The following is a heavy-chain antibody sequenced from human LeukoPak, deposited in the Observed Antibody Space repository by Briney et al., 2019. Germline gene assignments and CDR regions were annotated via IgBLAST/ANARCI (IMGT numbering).Heavy chain of an antibody. CDR1: GFTFSSYG. CDR3: AKDGAIAVAGTDFLDY. V-gene: IGHV3-30*18. CDR2: ITYDGSNK. D-gene: IGHD6-19*01. J-gene: IGHJ4*02. Sequence: GRSLTLSCAASGFTFSSYGMHWVRQAPGKGLEWVAVITYDGSNKYYADSVKGRFTISRNNSKNTMYLQMNSLRAEDTAVYYCAKDGAIAVAGTDFLDYWGQGTLVTVSS.